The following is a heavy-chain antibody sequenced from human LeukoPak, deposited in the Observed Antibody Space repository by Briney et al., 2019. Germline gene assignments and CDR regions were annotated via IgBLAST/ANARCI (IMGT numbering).Heavy chain of an antibody. CDR2: IYASGNT. CDR1: GGSISSYY. J-gene: IGHJ4*02. D-gene: IGHD6-13*01. Sequence: SETLSLTCTDSGGSISSYYWSWVRQPAGKGLEWIGRIYASGNTNYNPSLKGRLTMTVDTSKNQFSLNLSSVTAADTAVYYCARGRGSSWYYFDSWGQGTLVTVSS. V-gene: IGHV4-4*07. CDR3: ARGRGSSWYYFDS.